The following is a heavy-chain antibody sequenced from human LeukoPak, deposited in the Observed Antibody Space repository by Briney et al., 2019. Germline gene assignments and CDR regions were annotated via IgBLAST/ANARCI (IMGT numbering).Heavy chain of an antibody. V-gene: IGHV3-23*01. CDR3: AKDYSAIAAAGTIPDY. Sequence: PGGSLRLSCAASGFTFSSYAMSWVRQTPGKGLEWVSAISGSGGSTYYADSVKGRFTISRDNSKNTLYLQMNSLRAEDTAVYYCAKDYSAIAAAGTIPDYWGQGTLVTVSS. CDR1: GFTFSSYA. CDR2: ISGSGGST. D-gene: IGHD6-13*01. J-gene: IGHJ4*02.